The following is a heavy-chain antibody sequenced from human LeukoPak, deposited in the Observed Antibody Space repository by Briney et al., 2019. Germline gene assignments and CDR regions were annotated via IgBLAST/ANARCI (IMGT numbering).Heavy chain of an antibody. CDR2: INAISSDT. V-gene: IGHV1-2*02. J-gene: IGHJ4*02. D-gene: IGHD6-19*01. CDR3: ARGGSGWSVSAY. CDR1: GYTFTGYF. Sequence: GASVKVSCKASGYTFTGYFMHWVRQAPGQGLEWMGWINAISSDTNYAQKFRGRVTMTRDTSINTAYMELTRLTSDDTAVYYCARGGSGWSVSAYWGQGTRVTVSS.